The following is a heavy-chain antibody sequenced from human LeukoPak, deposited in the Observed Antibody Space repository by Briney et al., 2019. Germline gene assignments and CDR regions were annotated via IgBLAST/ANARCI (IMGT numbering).Heavy chain of an antibody. CDR1: GGSISSSSYY. J-gene: IGHJ1*01. Sequence: SETLSLTCSVSGGSISSSSYYWGWIRQPPGKGLEWIGEIYYSGSAYYNLSLKSRLTISVDTSWNQFSLTLSSVTAADTGVYYCARRRYYDSTGYLDWGQGTLVSVST. CDR2: IYYSGSA. V-gene: IGHV4-39*01. CDR3: ARRRYYDSTGYLD. D-gene: IGHD3-22*01.